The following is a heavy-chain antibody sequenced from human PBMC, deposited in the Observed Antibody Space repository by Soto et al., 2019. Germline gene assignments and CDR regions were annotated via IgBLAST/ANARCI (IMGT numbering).Heavy chain of an antibody. CDR2: ISYSGSA. V-gene: IGHV4-30-4*01. D-gene: IGHD3-10*01. CDR3: ARDGWQMVRGVSISGGMDV. Sequence: SETLSLTCTVSGGSISSGDYYWSWIRQPPGKGLEWIGYISYSGSAYYNPSLKSRFTISIDTSKKQFSLSLRSVTAADAAVYYCARDGWQMVRGVSISGGMDVWGQGTTVTVSS. CDR1: GGSISSGDYY. J-gene: IGHJ6*02.